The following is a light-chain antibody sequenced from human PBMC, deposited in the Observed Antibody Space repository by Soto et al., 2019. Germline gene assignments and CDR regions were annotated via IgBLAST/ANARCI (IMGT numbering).Light chain of an antibody. CDR1: GSNIGNNY. Sequence: QSVLTQPPSVSAAPGQTVTISCSGSGSNIGNNYISWYQQVPGTAPKLLIYDNNKRPSGIPDRFSGSNSGTSATLGITGLETGDEADYYCATWDSSRSLWMFGGGTKLTVL. V-gene: IGLV1-51*01. CDR3: ATWDSSRSLWM. CDR2: DNN. J-gene: IGLJ3*02.